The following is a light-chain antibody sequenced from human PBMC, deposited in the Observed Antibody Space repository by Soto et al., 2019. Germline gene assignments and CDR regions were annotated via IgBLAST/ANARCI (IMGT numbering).Light chain of an antibody. CDR3: RQSYSTPWT. J-gene: IGKJ1*01. V-gene: IGKV1-39*01. Sequence: DIQMTQSPSSLSASVGDRVTITCRASQSISSFLNWYQQRPGKVPNLLIYAASSLQSGVPSRFSGSGSGTDFTLPISSLKPEDFATYYCRQSYSTPWTFGQGTNVEVK. CDR2: AAS. CDR1: QSISSF.